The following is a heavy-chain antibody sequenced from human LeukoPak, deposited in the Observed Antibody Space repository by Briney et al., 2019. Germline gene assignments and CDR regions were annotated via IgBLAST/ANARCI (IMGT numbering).Heavy chain of an antibody. D-gene: IGHD2-2*01. CDR2: IYYSGST. CDR3: ATEDVVVPTAAQRPLDY. V-gene: IGHV4-39*02. CDR1: GGSIRSSSYF. Sequence: SETLSLTCTVSGGSIRSSSYFWGWIRQPPGKGLEWIGSIYYSGSTYYNPSLKSRVTISIDTSKNEFSLKLSSVTAADTAVYYCATEDVVVPTAAQRPLDYWGQGTLVTVS. J-gene: IGHJ4*02.